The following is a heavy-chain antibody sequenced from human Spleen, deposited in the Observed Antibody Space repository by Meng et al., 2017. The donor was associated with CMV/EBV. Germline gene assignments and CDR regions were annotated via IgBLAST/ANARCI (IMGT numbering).Heavy chain of an antibody. Sequence: SIRSVCYYSSLIRQLPGKGLSLIGYIYPSACPYYLPSLNTRLTKSFDTSKNQFSLSLSSVTAAYSAVYYFARGHPREFSYGLYFYYWGQGIVVTVSS. CDR3: ARGHPREFSYGLYFYY. V-gene: IGHV4-31*02. D-gene: IGHD5-18*01. CDR2: IYPSACP. J-gene: IGHJ4*02. CDR1: SIRSVCYY.